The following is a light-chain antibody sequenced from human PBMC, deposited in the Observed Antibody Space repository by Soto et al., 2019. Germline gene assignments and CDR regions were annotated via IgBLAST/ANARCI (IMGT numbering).Light chain of an antibody. V-gene: IGKV3-11*01. CDR1: QPVYTY. CDR2: GVS. CDR3: QQRSNWPPTWT. J-gene: IGKJ1*01. Sequence: IVLTQSPATLSLSPGERATLSCRSRQPVYTYLSWYQHKPGQAPRLLIYGVSNRATGVPARFSGSGSGTDFTLTISSLEPEDFAVYYCQQRSNWPPTWTFGQGTKVDIK.